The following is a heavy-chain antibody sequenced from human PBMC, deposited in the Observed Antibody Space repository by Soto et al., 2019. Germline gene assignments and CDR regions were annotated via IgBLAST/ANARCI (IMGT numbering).Heavy chain of an antibody. CDR1: GGSISSGDYY. Sequence: SETLSLTCTVSGGSISSGDYYWSWIRQPPGKGLEWIGYIYYSGSTYYNPSLKSRVTISVDTSKNQFSLKLSSVTAADTAVYYCAKDYLGSNVMFEYWGHGTLVTVSS. CDR3: AKDYLGSNVMFEY. J-gene: IGHJ4*01. D-gene: IGHD1-26*01. V-gene: IGHV4-30-4*01. CDR2: IYYSGST.